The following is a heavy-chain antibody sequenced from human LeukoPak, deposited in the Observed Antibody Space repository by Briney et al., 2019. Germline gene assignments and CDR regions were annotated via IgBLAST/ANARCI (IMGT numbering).Heavy chain of an antibody. CDR1: GFTFSSYW. D-gene: IGHD1-26*01. Sequence: PGGSLRLSCAASGFTFSSYWMSWVRQAPGKGLEWVANIKQDGSEKYYVDSVKGRFTISRDNAKNSLYLQMNSLRAEDTAVCYCARDLGTNRYSGSYPDAEPNYFDYWGQGTLVTVSS. V-gene: IGHV3-7*01. CDR2: IKQDGSEK. J-gene: IGHJ4*02. CDR3: ARDLGTNRYSGSYPDAEPNYFDY.